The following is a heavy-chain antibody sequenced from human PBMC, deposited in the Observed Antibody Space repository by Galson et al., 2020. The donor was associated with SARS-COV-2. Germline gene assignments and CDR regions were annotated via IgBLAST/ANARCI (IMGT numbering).Heavy chain of an antibody. CDR1: GDSVSSDSAA. V-gene: IGHV6-1*01. CDR2: TYYRSKWHN. D-gene: IGHD6-13*01. CDR3: AAEYSNNWQSWGFDY. Sequence: SQTLSLTCAISGDSVSSDSAAWNWIRQSPSRGLEWLGRTYYRSKWHNDYALSLKSRMTINPDTSKNQFSLQLNSVTPEDTAVYYCAAEYSNNWQSWGFDYWGQGTLVTVSS. J-gene: IGHJ4*02.